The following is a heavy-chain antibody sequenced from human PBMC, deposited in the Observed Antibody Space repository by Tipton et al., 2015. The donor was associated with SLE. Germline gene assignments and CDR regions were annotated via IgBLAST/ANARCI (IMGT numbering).Heavy chain of an antibody. V-gene: IGHV4-28*02. CDR2: IYYGGTI. Sequence: WWGWIRQPPGKGLEWIGHIYYGGTIYYNPSLKSRVTMSIDTSKNQFSLKLSSVTDVDTAVYYCARTAGRSVKLWYFDLWGRGTLVTVSS. D-gene: IGHD5-18*01. CDR3: ARTAGRSVKLWYFDL. CDR1: W. J-gene: IGHJ2*01.